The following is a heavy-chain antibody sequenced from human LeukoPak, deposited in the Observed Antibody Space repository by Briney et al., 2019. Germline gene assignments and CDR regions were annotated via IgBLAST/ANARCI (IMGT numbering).Heavy chain of an antibody. V-gene: IGHV1-2*02. J-gene: IGHJ4*02. Sequence: ASVSVSCKASGYTFTDYYMDGVPQAPGQGLECMGWINPNSGGTNFAQTFQGRVTITRDTSISTAYMELNRLRSDDTDVYYCARDRYGDYFFDSWGQGTLVTVSS. CDR3: ARDRYGDYFFDS. D-gene: IGHD4-17*01. CDR2: INPNSGGT. CDR1: GYTFTDYY.